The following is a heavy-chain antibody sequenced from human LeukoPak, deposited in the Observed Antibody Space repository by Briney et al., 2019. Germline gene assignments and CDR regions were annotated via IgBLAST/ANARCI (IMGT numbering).Heavy chain of an antibody. V-gene: IGHV3-15*01. J-gene: IGHJ5*02. CDR2: IKRKTDGGTT. CDR3: TTGLST. CDR1: GFTFSNAW. D-gene: IGHD3-16*02. Sequence: GGSLRLSCAASGFTFSNAWMSWVRQAPGKGLEWVGRIKRKTDGGTTEYCTPVKGKFTISRDDSKNTVFLQMNSLKPEDTAVYYCTTGLSTWGQGTLVTVSS.